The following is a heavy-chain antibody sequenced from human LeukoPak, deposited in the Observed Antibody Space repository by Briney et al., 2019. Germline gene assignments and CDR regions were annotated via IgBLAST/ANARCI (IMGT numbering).Heavy chain of an antibody. V-gene: IGHV1-46*03. CDR2: INPSGGST. D-gene: IGHD3-10*01. Sequence: ASVKVSCKASGYTFTSYYMHWVRQAPGQGLEWMGIINPSGGSTSYAQKFQGRVTMTRDTSTSTVYMELSSLRPEDTAVYYCASGITMVRGVKGYFDYWGQGTLVTVSS. J-gene: IGHJ4*02. CDR3: ASGITMVRGVKGYFDY. CDR1: GYTFTSYY.